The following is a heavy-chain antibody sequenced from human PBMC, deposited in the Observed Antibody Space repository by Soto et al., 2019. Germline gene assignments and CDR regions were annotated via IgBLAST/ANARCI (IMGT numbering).Heavy chain of an antibody. CDR3: ARSLTTLTTLLDY. J-gene: IGHJ4*02. CDR1: GYTLTDNY. Sequence: VQLVQSGAEVNRPGASVKVSCKASGYTLTDNYMHWVREAPGQGLDWMGGINPNGGTKYAQNFQGRVTMTRDTSISKAYMELSRLRSDDTAVYYCARSLTTLTTLLDYWGQGTLVTVSS. D-gene: IGHD4-17*01. CDR2: INPNGGT. V-gene: IGHV1-2*02.